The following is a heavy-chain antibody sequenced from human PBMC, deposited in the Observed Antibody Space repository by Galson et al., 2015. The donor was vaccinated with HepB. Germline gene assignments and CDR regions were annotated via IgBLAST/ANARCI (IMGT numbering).Heavy chain of an antibody. J-gene: IGHJ6*02. CDR3: ARDLYSSSYYYYYYGMDV. V-gene: IGHV3-7*03. D-gene: IGHD6-6*01. CDR1: GFTFSSYW. Sequence: SLRLSCAASGFTFSSYWMSWVRQAPGKGLEWVANIKQDGSEKYYVDSVEGRFTISRDNAKNSLYLQMNSLRAEDTAVYYCARDLYSSSYYYYYYGMDVWGQGTTVTVSS. CDR2: IKQDGSEK.